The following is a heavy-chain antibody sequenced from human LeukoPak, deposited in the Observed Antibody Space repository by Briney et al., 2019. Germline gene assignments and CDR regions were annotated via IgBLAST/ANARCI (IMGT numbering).Heavy chain of an antibody. V-gene: IGHV3-15*01. D-gene: IGHD3-9*01. CDR2: IKSKTDGGTT. J-gene: IGHJ3*02. Sequence: PGGSLRLSCAASGFTFSNAWMSWVRQAPGKGLEWVGRIKSKTDGGTTDYAAPVKGRFTISRDDSKNTLYLQMNSLKTEDTAVYYCTTEGYYDILTGYSWDALDIWGQGTMVTVSS. CDR3: TTEGYYDILTGYSWDALDI. CDR1: GFTFSNAW.